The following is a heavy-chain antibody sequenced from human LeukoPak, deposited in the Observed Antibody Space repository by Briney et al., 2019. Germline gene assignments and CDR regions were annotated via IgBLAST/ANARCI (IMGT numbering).Heavy chain of an antibody. Sequence: SETLSLTCTVSGGSISSYYWSWIRQPPGKGLEWIGYIYYSGSTNYNPSLKSRVTISVDTSKNQFSLKLSSVTAADTAVYYCARASIFGVVNNFDYWGQGTLVTVSS. CDR1: GGSISSYY. V-gene: IGHV4-59*01. J-gene: IGHJ4*02. CDR2: IYYSGST. D-gene: IGHD3-3*01. CDR3: ARASIFGVVNNFDY.